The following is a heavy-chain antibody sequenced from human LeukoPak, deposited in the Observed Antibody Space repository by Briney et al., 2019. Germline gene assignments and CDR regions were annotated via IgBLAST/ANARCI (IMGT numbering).Heavy chain of an antibody. Sequence: ASVTVSCTASGYTFTSYGISWVRQAPGQGLEWMGWISAYNGNTNYAQRLQGRVTMTTDTSTSTAYMELRSLRSDDTAVYYCAREYSSSSGFDYWGQGTLVTVSS. D-gene: IGHD6-6*01. CDR1: GYTFTSYG. CDR2: ISAYNGNT. CDR3: AREYSSSSGFDY. J-gene: IGHJ4*02. V-gene: IGHV1-18*01.